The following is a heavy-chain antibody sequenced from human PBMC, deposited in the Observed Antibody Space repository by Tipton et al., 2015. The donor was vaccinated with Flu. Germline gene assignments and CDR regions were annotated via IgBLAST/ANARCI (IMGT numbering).Heavy chain of an antibody. D-gene: IGHD3-22*01. V-gene: IGHV3-53*01. J-gene: IGHJ3*01. CDR2: MYSGGGT. Sequence: SLRLSCAASGFTFSDYWMTWVRQAPGKGLDWVSVMYSGGGTYYADSVKGRFTISRDKSKNTLFLQIDSLRADDTAVYYCAASSGYYLATFDLWGQGTMVTVSS. CDR3: AASSGYYLATFDL. CDR1: GFTFSDYW.